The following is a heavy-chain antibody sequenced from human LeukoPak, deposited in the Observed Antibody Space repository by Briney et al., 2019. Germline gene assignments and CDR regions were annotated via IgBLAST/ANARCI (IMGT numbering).Heavy chain of an antibody. CDR3: ARDSSHGANSWGPIFDI. V-gene: IGHV4-30-2*01. Sequence: SQTLSVTCAVSGGSISSDLYSWSWIRQPPGKGLEWIGYSDHKGNTYYNPSLKSRVTVSVDRSKNLFSLRLSSVTAADTAVYFCARDSSHGANSWGPIFDIWGQGAVVTVSS. J-gene: IGHJ3*02. CDR2: SDHKGNT. CDR1: GGSISSDLYS. D-gene: IGHD4-23*01.